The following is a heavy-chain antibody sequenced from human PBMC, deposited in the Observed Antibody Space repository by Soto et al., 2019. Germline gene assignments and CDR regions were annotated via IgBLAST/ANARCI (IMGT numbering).Heavy chain of an antibody. V-gene: IGHV4-31*03. CDR3: ARGRFWYFDL. J-gene: IGHJ2*01. CDR2: IYSSGNT. Sequence: QVQLQESGPGLVKPSQTLSLTCTVYGGSLSSVGYYWSWIRQHPGKDLEWIAYIYSSGNTDYNPSIKSRVIMSVDTSKNQFSLKLSSVTAADTAVYYCARGRFWYFDLWGRGSLVSVSS. CDR1: GGSLSSVGYY.